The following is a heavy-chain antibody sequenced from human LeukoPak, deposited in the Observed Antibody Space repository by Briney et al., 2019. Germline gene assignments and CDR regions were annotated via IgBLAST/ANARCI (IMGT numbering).Heavy chain of an antibody. CDR1: DGAISSGGYY. D-gene: IGHD4-17*01. CDR3: ASHSGDYVVGTFDF. J-gene: IGHJ4*02. CDR2: ISYRGST. V-gene: IGHV4-31*03. Sequence: PSETLSLTCTVSDGAISSGGYYWSWIRQHPGKGLEWIGYISYRGSTYYNPSLESRVTISIDTSKSQFSLKLSSVTAADTAVYYCASHSGDYVVGTFDFWGQGTLVTVSS.